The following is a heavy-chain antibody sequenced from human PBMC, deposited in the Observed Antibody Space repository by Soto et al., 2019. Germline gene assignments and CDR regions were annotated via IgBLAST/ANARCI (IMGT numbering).Heavy chain of an antibody. V-gene: IGHV3-66*01. CDR2: IYSGGST. J-gene: IGHJ6*03. D-gene: IGHD5-18*01. Sequence: GGSLRLSCAASGFTVSSNYMSWVRQAPGKGLEWVSVIYSGGSTYYADSVKGRFTISRDNSKNTLYLQLNSLRAEDTAGYYCTRGLWLENYSYLDVGGKGTTVTVSS. CDR1: GFTVSSNY. CDR3: TRGLWLENYSYLDV.